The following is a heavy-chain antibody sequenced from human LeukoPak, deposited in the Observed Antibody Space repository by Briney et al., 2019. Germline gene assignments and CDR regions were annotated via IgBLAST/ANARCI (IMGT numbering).Heavy chain of an antibody. CDR3: ARGSGSSGYSVPDN. J-gene: IGHJ4*02. CDR1: GGTFSSYA. Sequence: ASVKVSCKASGGTFSSYAISWVRQAPGQGLEWLGWINPNSGDTNYAQKFQGRVTMTRDTSISTIYMELSRLTSDDTAVYYCARGSGSSGYSVPDNWGQGTLVTVSS. D-gene: IGHD3-22*01. CDR2: INPNSGDT. V-gene: IGHV1-2*02.